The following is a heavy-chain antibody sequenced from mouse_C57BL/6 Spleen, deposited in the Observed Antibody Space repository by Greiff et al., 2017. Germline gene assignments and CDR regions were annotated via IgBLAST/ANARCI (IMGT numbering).Heavy chain of an antibody. CDR3: ASDGYPGGDFDV. Sequence: LMEPGASVKISCKASGYSFTDYNMNWVKQSNGKSLEWIGVINPNYGTTSYNQKFKGKATLTVDQSSSTAYMQLNSLTSEDSAVYYCASDGYPGGDFDVWGTGTTVTVSS. D-gene: IGHD2-3*01. CDR2: INPNYGTT. J-gene: IGHJ1*03. CDR1: GYSFTDYN. V-gene: IGHV1-39*01.